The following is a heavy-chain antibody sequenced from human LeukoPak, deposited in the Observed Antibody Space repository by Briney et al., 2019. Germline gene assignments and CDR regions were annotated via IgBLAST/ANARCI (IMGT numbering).Heavy chain of an antibody. CDR1: GGSISSGGYY. J-gene: IGHJ4*02. D-gene: IGHD3-22*01. V-gene: IGHV4-31*03. CDR2: IYYSGST. CDR3: ARGPYYYDSSGYHD. Sequence: SQTLSLTCTVSGGSISSGGYYWSWIRQHPGKGLEWIGYIYYSGSTYYNPSLKSRVTISVDTSKNQFSLKLSSVTAADTAVYYCARGPYYYDSSGYHDWGQGTLVTVSS.